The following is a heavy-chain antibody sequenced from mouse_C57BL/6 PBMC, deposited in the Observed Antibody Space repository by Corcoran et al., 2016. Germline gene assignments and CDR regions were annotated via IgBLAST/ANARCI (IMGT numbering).Heavy chain of an antibody. CDR2: IYPGDGDT. D-gene: IGHD1-1*01. Sequence: QVQLQQSGAELVKPGASVKISCKASGYAFSSYWMNWVKQRPGKGLEWIGQIYPGDGDTNYNGKFKGKATLTADKSSSTAYMQLSSLTSEDSAVYFCARDGSRPYYAMDYWGQGTSVTVSS. V-gene: IGHV1-80*01. J-gene: IGHJ4*01. CDR1: GYAFSSYW. CDR3: ARDGSRPYYAMDY.